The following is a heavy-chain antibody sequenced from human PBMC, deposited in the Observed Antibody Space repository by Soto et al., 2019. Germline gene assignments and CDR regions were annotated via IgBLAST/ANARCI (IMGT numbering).Heavy chain of an antibody. J-gene: IGHJ6*02. V-gene: IGHV1-18*01. CDR3: ARDLEGDFDWLLSSSKFDMDV. CDR2: ASADNGNT. D-gene: IGHD3-9*01. Sequence: ASVKVSCKASGYTFSRYGISWVRQAPGQGLEWMGWASADNGNTQYAQKFRGRVTMSADTSTSTAYMELRSLRSVDTAVYYCARDLEGDFDWLLSSSKFDMDVWGQGTTVTVSS. CDR1: GYTFSRYG.